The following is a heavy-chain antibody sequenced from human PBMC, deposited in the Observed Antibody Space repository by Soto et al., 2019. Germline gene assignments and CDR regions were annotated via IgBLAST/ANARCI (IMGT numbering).Heavy chain of an antibody. Sequence: ASVKVSCKASGYTFSGYYIHWLRQAPGQGLEWMGWINPNSGGTNYAQKFQGRVTVTRDTPTSTAYMELSRLTSDDTAVYYCARSLTEGYCAITGCYTRPLYGMDVWGQGTTVTV. D-gene: IGHD2-2*02. V-gene: IGHV1-2*02. J-gene: IGHJ6*02. CDR2: INPNSGGT. CDR1: GYTFSGYY. CDR3: ARSLTEGYCAITGCYTRPLYGMDV.